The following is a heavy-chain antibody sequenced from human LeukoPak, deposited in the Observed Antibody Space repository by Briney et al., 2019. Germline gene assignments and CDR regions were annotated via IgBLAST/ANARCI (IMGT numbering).Heavy chain of an antibody. CDR3: ARVPPDYYDTSGRHYFGY. D-gene: IGHD3-22*01. CDR2: IYYSGST. V-gene: IGHV4-39*01. Sequence: SETLSLTCTVSGGSISSSSYYWGWIRQPPGKGLEWIGSIYYSGSTYYNPSLRSRVTISVDTSKNQFSLKLSSVTAADTAVYYCARVPPDYYDTSGRHYFGYWGQGTLVTVSS. CDR1: GGSISSSSYY. J-gene: IGHJ4*02.